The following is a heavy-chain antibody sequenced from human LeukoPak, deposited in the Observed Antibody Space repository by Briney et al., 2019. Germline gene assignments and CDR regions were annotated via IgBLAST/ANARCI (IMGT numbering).Heavy chain of an antibody. D-gene: IGHD6-6*01. CDR2: IKQDGSET. Sequence: GGSLRLSCAASGFTFSSYWMTWVRQAPGRRLEWVANIKQDGSETYYVDSVKGRFTISRDNANNSLHLDMNNLRAEDTGVYFCARDSXXGXIAVRPFDYNCWGHGTLVTXS. J-gene: IGHJ4*01. CDR1: GFTFSSYW. CDR3: ARDSXXGXIAVRPFDYNC. V-gene: IGHV3-7*01.